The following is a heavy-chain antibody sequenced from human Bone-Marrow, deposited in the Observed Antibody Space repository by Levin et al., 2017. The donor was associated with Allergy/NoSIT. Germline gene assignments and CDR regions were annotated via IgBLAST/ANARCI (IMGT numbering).Heavy chain of an antibody. D-gene: IGHD3-22*01. Sequence: ASVKVSCKASGYSFTSHYLHWVRQAPGQGLEWMAIINPRGGSTTYAQKFQGRVTMTSDTSTSTVYMELSSLRSDDTAVYYCARDHSSDGVTPDWYFDLWGRGTLVTVSS. V-gene: IGHV1-46*01. CDR3: ARDHSSDGVTPDWYFDL. CDR1: GYSFTSHY. J-gene: IGHJ2*01. CDR2: INPRGGST.